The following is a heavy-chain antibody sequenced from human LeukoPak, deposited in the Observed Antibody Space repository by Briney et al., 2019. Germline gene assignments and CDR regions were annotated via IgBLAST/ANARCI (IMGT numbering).Heavy chain of an antibody. CDR2: INHSGSS. V-gene: IGHV4-34*01. CDR1: GGSFSGYY. CDR3: ARTATTIFGVVRTNWFDP. D-gene: IGHD3-3*01. Sequence: SETLSLTCAVYGGSFSGYYWSWIRQPPGKGLEWIGEINHSGSSNYNPSLKSRVTISVDTSKNQFSLKLSAVTAAYTAVYSCARTATTIFGVVRTNWFDPWGQGTLVTVSS. J-gene: IGHJ5*02.